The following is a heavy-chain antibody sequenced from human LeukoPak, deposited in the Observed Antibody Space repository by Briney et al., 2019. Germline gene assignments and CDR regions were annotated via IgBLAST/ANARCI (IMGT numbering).Heavy chain of an antibody. CDR1: GFTFSSYW. J-gene: IGHJ4*02. D-gene: IGHD2-21*01. CDR2: IKPDGSEK. V-gene: IGHV3-7*01. CDR3: ASILWWDIGFDY. Sequence: GGSLRLSCAASGFTFSSYWMTWVRQAPGKGLEWVANIKPDGSEKNYVDSVKGRFTISRDNARNSLYLQMNSLRAEDTAVYYCASILWWDIGFDYWGQGTLVAVSS.